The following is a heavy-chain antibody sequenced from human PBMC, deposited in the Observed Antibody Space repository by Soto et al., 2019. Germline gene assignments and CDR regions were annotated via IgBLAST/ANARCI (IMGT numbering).Heavy chain of an antibody. V-gene: IGHV1-18*01. CDR1: GYNFTSYG. D-gene: IGHD1-26*01. J-gene: IGHJ4*02. CDR3: ARLGSYNSGGAIDY. CDR2: ISAYNGNT. Sequence: QVQLVQSGAEVKKPGASVKVSCKASGYNFTSYGISWVRQAPGQGLEWMGWISAYNGNTNYAHKIQGRVTMTPDTSTSTAYMELSSVISSQRAVYYCARLGSYNSGGAIDYWGQGTLVTVSS.